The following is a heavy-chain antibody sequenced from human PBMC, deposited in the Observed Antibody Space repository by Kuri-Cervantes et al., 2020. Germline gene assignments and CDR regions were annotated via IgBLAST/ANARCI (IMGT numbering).Heavy chain of an antibody. V-gene: IGHV3-33*01. D-gene: IGHD4-17*01. CDR2: IWYDGSNK. CDR1: GFTFSSYG. J-gene: IGHJ6*02. Sequence: GESLKISCAASGFTFSSYGMHWVRQAPGKGLEWVAVIWYDGSNKYYADSVKGRFTISRDNSKNTLYLQMNSLRAEDTAVYYCATHEYGDYPYYYYGMDVWGQGTTVTVSS. CDR3: ATHEYGDYPYYYYGMDV.